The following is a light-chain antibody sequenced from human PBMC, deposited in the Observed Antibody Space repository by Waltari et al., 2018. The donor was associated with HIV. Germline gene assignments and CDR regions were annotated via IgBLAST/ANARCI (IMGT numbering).Light chain of an antibody. V-gene: IGLV3-1*01. CDR3: QTWDSNFYV. Sequence: QTASITCSGDQLGNKYIWWYQQKSGQSPVLVIYQDSKRPPGIPERFSGSNSGHTATLTISGTQTVDEADYYCQTWDSNFYVFGTGTKVTVL. CDR1: QLGNKY. CDR2: QDS. J-gene: IGLJ1*01.